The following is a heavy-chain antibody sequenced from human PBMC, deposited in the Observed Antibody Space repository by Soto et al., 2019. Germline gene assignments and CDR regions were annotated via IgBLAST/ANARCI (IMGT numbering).Heavy chain of an antibody. V-gene: IGHV3-23*01. D-gene: IGHD3-9*01. Sequence: EVQLLESGGGLVQPGGSLGLSCAASGFTFSSYAMSWVRQAPGKGLEWVSAISGSGGSTYYADSVKGRFTISRDNSKNTLYLQMNSLRAEDTAVYYCAKDPRLRYFDWSSIDYWGQGTLVTVSS. CDR1: GFTFSSYA. J-gene: IGHJ4*02. CDR3: AKDPRLRYFDWSSIDY. CDR2: ISGSGGST.